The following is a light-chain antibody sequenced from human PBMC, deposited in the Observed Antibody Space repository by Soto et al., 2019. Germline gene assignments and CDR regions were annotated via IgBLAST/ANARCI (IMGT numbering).Light chain of an antibody. V-gene: IGLV2-8*01. CDR2: EVS. CDR3: SSYAGSSNFV. J-gene: IGLJ1*01. Sequence: QSVLTQPPSASGSPGQSVTISCTGTSSDVGVYNYVSWYQQHPGKAPKLMIYEVSDRPSGVPDRFSGSKSSNTASLAVSGLQAEDEADYYCSSYAGSSNFVFGTGTKVTVL. CDR1: SSDVGVYNY.